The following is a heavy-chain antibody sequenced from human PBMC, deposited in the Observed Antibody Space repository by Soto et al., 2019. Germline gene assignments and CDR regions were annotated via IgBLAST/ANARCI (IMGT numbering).Heavy chain of an antibody. CDR1: GGSISTSAYC. CDR3: ARRRGTGPDY. D-gene: IGHD3-10*01. V-gene: IGHV4-39*01. J-gene: IGHJ4*02. CDR2: VYYSGST. Sequence: AETLSLTCTVSGGSISTSAYCWDWVRQPPGKGLEWIGSVYYSGSTFYSPSLKSRVSIAIDTSKNQFFLRLNSVTAAETAVYYCARRRGTGPDYWGQGTLVTVSS.